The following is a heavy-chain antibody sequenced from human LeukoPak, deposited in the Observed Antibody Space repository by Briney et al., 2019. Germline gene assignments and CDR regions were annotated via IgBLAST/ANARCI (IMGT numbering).Heavy chain of an antibody. CDR1: GGSISSYY. CDR2: IYYSGST. J-gene: IGHJ4*02. V-gene: IGHV4-59*08. D-gene: IGHD3-22*01. Sequence: SETLSLTRTVSGGSISSYYWSWIRQPPGKGLEWIGYIYYSGSTNYNPSLKSRVTISVDTSKNQFSLKLSSVTAADTAVYYCASTQTDYYDSSGYFARFDYWGQGTLVTVSS. CDR3: ASTQTDYYDSSGYFARFDY.